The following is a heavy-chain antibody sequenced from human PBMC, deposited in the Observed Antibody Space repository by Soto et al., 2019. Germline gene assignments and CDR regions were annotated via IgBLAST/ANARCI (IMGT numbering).Heavy chain of an antibody. CDR2: IYYSGTT. CDR1: SASISSSSYT. Sequence: SETLSLTCTVSSASISSSSYTWGWIRQPPGKGLEWIGSIYYSGTTYYNPSLNSRVTVSVDTSKNQFSLKVTSVTAADTAVYYCARLHGYCISSICHPPYATDGSGQGPTVTVAS. J-gene: IGHJ6*02. V-gene: IGHV4-39*01. CDR3: ARLHGYCISSICHPPYATDG. D-gene: IGHD2-2*01.